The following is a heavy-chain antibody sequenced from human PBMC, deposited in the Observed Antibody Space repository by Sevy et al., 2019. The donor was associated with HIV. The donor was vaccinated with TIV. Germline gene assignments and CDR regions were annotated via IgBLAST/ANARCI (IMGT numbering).Heavy chain of an antibody. CDR1: GFSFSSYG. V-gene: IGHV3-33*01. CDR2: VWYDGSDK. Sequence: GGSLRLSCAASGFSFSSYGMHWVRQAPGRGLEWVALVWYDGSDKYYADSVKGRFTISRDNSKNTLYLQMNSLRVEDTAVYYCARDSGLQLFRYWGQRTLVTVSS. CDR3: ARDSGLQLFRY. J-gene: IGHJ4*02. D-gene: IGHD1-1*01.